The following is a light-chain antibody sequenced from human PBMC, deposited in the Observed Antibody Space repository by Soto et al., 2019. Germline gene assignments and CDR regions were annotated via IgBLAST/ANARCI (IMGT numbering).Light chain of an antibody. CDR1: QGITNC. Sequence: ASQLTQSPSSLSASVGDTVTITCRASQGITNCLAWYQQPPGKPPKVLIYDASTLESGVPSRFSGSGSGTDFTLSISSLQPDDFGSYYCQQFIAYPHTFGQGTKLEIK. V-gene: IGKV1-13*02. CDR3: QQFIAYPHT. CDR2: DAS. J-gene: IGKJ2*01.